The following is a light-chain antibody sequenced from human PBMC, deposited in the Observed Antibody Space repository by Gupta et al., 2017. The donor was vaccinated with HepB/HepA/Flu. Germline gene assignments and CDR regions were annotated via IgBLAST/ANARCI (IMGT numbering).Light chain of an antibody. CDR2: AAS. CDR1: QSISND. Sequence: DIQMTQSPSSLSPSVGDKVTITCRASQSISNDLNWYQQKPGDAPELLIYAASSLQSGVPSKFSGSGSGTDFTLTISSLQPEDFATYHCQQSYSTPLTFGGGTKVEIK. J-gene: IGKJ4*01. V-gene: IGKV1-39*01. CDR3: QQSYSTPLT.